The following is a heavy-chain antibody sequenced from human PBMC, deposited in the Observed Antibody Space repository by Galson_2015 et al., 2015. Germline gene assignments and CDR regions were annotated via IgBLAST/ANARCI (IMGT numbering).Heavy chain of an antibody. V-gene: IGHV3-53*01. Sequence: SLRLSCAASGFSVTSNYMTWVRQAPGKGLEWVSLFYSGGDTYYAHSVKGRFTISRDNSENTMYLQMNSLRANDTAVYYCARGGSSGWNWGEVRSRGPQFYVNYYMDVWGKGTTVTVSS. CDR1: GFSVTSNY. CDR2: FYSGGDT. CDR3: ARGGSSGWNWGEVRSRGPQFYVNYYMDV. J-gene: IGHJ6*03. D-gene: IGHD6-19*01.